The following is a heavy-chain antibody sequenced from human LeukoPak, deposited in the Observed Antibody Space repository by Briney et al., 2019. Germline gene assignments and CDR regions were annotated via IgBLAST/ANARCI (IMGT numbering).Heavy chain of an antibody. J-gene: IGHJ4*02. CDR3: ARGYGSGSYYGGY. CDR1: GGSFSGYY. V-gene: IGHV4-34*01. Sequence: SETLSLTCAVYGGSFSGYYWSWIRLPPGKGLEWIGEITPSGSTNYNPSLKSRVIISVDTSKNQFSLKLSSVTAADTAVYYCARGYGSGSYYGGYWGQGTVVTVSS. CDR2: ITPSGST. D-gene: IGHD3-10*01.